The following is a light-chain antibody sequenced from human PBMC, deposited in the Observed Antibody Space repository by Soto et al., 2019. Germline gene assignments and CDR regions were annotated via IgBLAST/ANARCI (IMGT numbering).Light chain of an antibody. J-gene: IGKJ4*01. Sequence: EIVLTQSPGTLSLSPGERATLSCRASQSATSNYLAWYQQRPGQAPRLLIYGASSRATGIPDRFSGSGSGTDFTLTISRLEPEDFAVYYCQQYGSSPKITFGGGTKVDIK. CDR1: QSATSNY. V-gene: IGKV3-20*01. CDR3: QQYGSSPKIT. CDR2: GAS.